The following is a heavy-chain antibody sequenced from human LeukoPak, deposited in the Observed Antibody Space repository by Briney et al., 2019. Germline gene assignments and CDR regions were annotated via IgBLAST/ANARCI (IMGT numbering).Heavy chain of an antibody. D-gene: IGHD2-8*01. CDR1: GYTFATYG. Sequence: GASVKVSCKASGYTFATYGFCWVRQAPGHGLEWMGWISANTGKTDYAQKFQGRVTMTTDTSTSTAYMELRSLRPDDTAVYYCAKVAGDRMENWGQGTLLTVSS. CDR2: ISANTGKT. J-gene: IGHJ4*02. V-gene: IGHV1-18*01. CDR3: AKVAGDRMEN.